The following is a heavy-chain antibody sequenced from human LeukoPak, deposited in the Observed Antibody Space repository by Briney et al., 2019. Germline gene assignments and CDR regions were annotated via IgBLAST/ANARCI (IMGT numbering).Heavy chain of an antibody. CDR1: GGSISSSNW. V-gene: IGHV4-4*02. CDR3: ARARHCSSTSCSFDY. CDR2: IYHSGST. J-gene: IGHJ4*02. D-gene: IGHD2-2*01. Sequence: ASETLSLTCAVSGGSISSSNWWSWVRQPPGKGLECIGEIYHSGSTNYNPSLKSRVTISVDTSTTQFSLKLSSVTAADTAVYYCARARHCSSTSCSFDYWGQGTLVTVSS.